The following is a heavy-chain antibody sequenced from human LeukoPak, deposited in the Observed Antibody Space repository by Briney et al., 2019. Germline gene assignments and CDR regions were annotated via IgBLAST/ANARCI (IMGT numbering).Heavy chain of an antibody. CDR3: ARDPTYDFWSGYKNNWFDP. CDR1: GYTFTSYG. D-gene: IGHD3-3*01. V-gene: IGHV1-18*01. J-gene: IGHJ5*02. Sequence: ASVKVSCKASGYTFTSYGISWVRQAPGQGLEWMGWISAYNGNTNYAQKLQGRVTMTTDTSTSTAHMELRSLRSDDTAVYYCARDPTYDFWSGYKNNWFDPWGQGTLVTVSS. CDR2: ISAYNGNT.